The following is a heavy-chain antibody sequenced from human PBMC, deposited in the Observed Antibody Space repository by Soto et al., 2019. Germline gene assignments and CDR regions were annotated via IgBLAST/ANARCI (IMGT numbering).Heavy chain of an antibody. J-gene: IGHJ4*02. CDR1: GGSISSSSHY. CDR2: IYYSGST. CDR3: ARQGVVTMVRGVIISPKYYFDY. V-gene: IGHV4-39*01. D-gene: IGHD3-10*01. Sequence: SETLSLTCTVSGGSISSSSHYWGWIRQPPGKGLEWIGSIYYSGSTYYNPSLKSRVTISVDTSKNQFSLKLSSVTAADTAVYYCARQGVVTMVRGVIISPKYYFDYWGQGTLVTVSS.